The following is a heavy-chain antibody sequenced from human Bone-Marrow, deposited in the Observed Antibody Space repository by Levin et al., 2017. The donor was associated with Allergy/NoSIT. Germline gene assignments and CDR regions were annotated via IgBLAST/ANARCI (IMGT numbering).Heavy chain of an antibody. CDR1: GFTISSYE. Sequence: GESLKISCAASGFTISSYEMNWVRQSPGKGPEWVSYISSSGATIYYADCVKGRFTISRDNAKNSVFLQMNSLTAEDTGIYYCARDRHPFYCTGGTCITEFDQWGQGTLVTVSS. J-gene: IGHJ4*02. D-gene: IGHD2-15*01. CDR2: ISSSGATI. CDR3: ARDRHPFYCTGGTCITEFDQ. V-gene: IGHV3-48*03.